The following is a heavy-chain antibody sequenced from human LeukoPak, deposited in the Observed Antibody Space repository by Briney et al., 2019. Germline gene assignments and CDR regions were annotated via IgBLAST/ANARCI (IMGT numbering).Heavy chain of an antibody. D-gene: IGHD3-22*01. CDR1: GGSLSSQY. V-gene: IGHV4-4*07. CDR3: AINSLGDSSGYDY. CDR2: VYTVDYTSVST. J-gene: IGHJ4*02. Sequence: SETLSLTCIVSGGSLSSQYWSWIRQSAVRGLEYIGRVYTVDYTSVSTNYNPSLKSRVTISADTSKNQFSLKLSSVTAADTAVYYSAINSLGDSSGYDYWGQGTLVTVSS.